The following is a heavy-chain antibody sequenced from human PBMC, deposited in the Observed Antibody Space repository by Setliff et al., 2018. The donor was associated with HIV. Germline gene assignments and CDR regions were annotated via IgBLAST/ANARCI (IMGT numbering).Heavy chain of an antibody. CDR2: FNPDTYAS. D-gene: IGHD6-19*01. J-gene: IGHJ4*02. Sequence: ASVKVSCKASGGTFNNDAISWVRQAPGQGLEWMGWFNPDTYASNYAQKFQGRVTMTRDTSISTAYMDLSRLRSDDTAVYYCATGGLSRWLVRGDAFDYWGQGTLVTVSS. CDR3: ATGGLSRWLVRGDAFDY. CDR1: GGTFNNDA. V-gene: IGHV1-2*02.